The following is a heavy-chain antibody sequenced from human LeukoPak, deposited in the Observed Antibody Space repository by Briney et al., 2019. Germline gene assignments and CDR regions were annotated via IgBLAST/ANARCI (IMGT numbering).Heavy chain of an antibody. D-gene: IGHD6-19*01. CDR2: VNPSGST. J-gene: IGHJ4*02. CDR1: GGSFTGYY. V-gene: IGHV4-34*01. Sequence: SETLSLTCAVFGGSFTGYYWSWIRQSPGRGLDWIGEVNPSGSTNYNPSFKSRVTISVDTSKNQFSLKLSSVTAADTAVYYCARVKQWLVPFDYWGQGTLVTVSS. CDR3: ARVKQWLVPFDY.